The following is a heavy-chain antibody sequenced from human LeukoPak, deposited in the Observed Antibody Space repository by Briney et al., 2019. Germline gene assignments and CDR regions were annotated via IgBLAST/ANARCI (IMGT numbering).Heavy chain of an antibody. Sequence: GKSLRLSCAASGFTFNSYGMSWVRQAPGKGPEWVAFISFDGSSKYYGDSVKGRFVIHRDNSQNTMYLQMDSLRAEDTATYYCAKDLSPRGYTYGYGVFEIWGQGTRLTVSS. D-gene: IGHD5-18*01. CDR3: AKDLSPRGYTYGYGVFEI. CDR2: ISFDGSSK. V-gene: IGHV3-33*06. CDR1: GFTFNSYG. J-gene: IGHJ3*02.